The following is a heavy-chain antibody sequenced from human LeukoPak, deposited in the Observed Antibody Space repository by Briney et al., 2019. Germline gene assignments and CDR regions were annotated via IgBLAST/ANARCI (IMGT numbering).Heavy chain of an antibody. J-gene: IGHJ5*02. CDR3: ARQPPPDPSTVTTYWFDP. D-gene: IGHD4-17*01. V-gene: IGHV1-2*02. CDR2: INPNSGGT. Sequence: ASVKVSCKASGYTFTGYYMHWVRQAPGQGLEWMGWINPNSGGTNYAQKFQGRVTMTRDTSISTAYMELSRLRSDDTAVYYCARQPPPDPSTVTTYWFDPWGQGTLVTVSS. CDR1: GYTFTGYY.